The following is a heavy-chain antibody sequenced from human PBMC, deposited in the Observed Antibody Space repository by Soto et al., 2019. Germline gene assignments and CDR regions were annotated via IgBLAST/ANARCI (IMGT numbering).Heavy chain of an antibody. CDR2: VSGSAANT. J-gene: IGHJ1*01. CDR3: AKGSDYFESSGHNLEYFPY. Sequence: EVPLLESGGGLVQPGGSLRLSCAASGFTFSSYAMSWVRQAPGKGLEWVSAVSGSAANTFYADSVKGRFTISRDNSKNTPYLQMSGLRAEDTAVYFCAKGSDYFESSGHNLEYFPYWGQGTLVTVSS. V-gene: IGHV3-23*01. D-gene: IGHD3-22*01. CDR1: GFTFSSYA.